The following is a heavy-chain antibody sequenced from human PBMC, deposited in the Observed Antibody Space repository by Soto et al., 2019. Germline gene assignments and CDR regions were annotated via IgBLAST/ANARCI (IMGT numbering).Heavy chain of an antibody. D-gene: IGHD2-2*02. V-gene: IGHV3-21*01. CDR2: ISSSSSYI. Sequence: EVQLVESGGGLVKPGGSLRLSCAASGFTFSSYSMNWVRQAPGQVLEWVSSISSSSSYIYYADSVKGRFTITRDNAKNSLYLQMNSLRAEDTAVYYCARTHSIPLGYCSSTRCYSEAFDIWGQGTMVTVSS. CDR1: GFTFSSYS. J-gene: IGHJ3*02. CDR3: ARTHSIPLGYCSSTRCYSEAFDI.